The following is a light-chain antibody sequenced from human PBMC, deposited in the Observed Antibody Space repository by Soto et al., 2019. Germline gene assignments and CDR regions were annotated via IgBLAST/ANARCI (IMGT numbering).Light chain of an antibody. V-gene: IGKV3-20*01. CDR3: EEYGCLPLS. CDR1: QSVSSSY. J-gene: IGKJ4*01. CDR2: GAS. Sequence: EMVLTQSPGPLSLSPGERATLSCRASQSVSSSYLGWYQQKPGQAPRLLIYGASSRATGIPARFSGSGSGTALTLGITRLEPEDFAEYYCEEYGCLPLSVGGRTKVESK.